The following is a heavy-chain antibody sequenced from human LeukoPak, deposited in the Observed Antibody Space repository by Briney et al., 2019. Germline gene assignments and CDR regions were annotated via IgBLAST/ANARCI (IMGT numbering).Heavy chain of an antibody. Sequence: GESLKISCKGSGYSFTSYWISWVRQMPGKGLEWMGMIDPSDSYTNYSPSFQGHVTISADKSISTAYLQWSSLKASDTAMYYCARHLDSSYYGSGSPIDVWGQGTTVTVSS. CDR2: IDPSDSYT. J-gene: IGHJ6*02. D-gene: IGHD3-10*01. V-gene: IGHV5-10-1*01. CDR3: ARHLDSSYYGSGSPIDV. CDR1: GYSFTSYW.